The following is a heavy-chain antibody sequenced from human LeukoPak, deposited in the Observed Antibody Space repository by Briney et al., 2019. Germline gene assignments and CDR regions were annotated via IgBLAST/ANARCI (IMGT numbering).Heavy chain of an antibody. Sequence: ASVKVSCKASGGTFSSYAISWVRQAPGQGLEWMGRIIPIFGAANYAQKFQGRVTITTDESTSTAYMELSSLRSEDTAVYYCAASPSIAVAGNVFDYWGQGTLVTVSS. J-gene: IGHJ4*02. D-gene: IGHD6-19*01. CDR3: AASPSIAVAGNVFDY. V-gene: IGHV1-69*05. CDR2: IIPIFGAA. CDR1: GGTFSSYA.